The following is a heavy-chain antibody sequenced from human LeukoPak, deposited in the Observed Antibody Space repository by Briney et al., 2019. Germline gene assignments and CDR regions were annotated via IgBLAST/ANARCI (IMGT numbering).Heavy chain of an antibody. J-gene: IGHJ6*02. CDR3: AREVDFWNYYGMDV. D-gene: IGHD3-3*01. Sequence: MPGRSLRLSCAASGFTFSSYSMNWVRQAPGKGLEWVSSISSSSSYIYYADSVKGRFTISRDNAKNSLYLQMNSLSAADTAVYYCAREVDFWNYYGMDVWGQGTTVTVSS. CDR1: GFTFSSYS. CDR2: ISSSSSYI. V-gene: IGHV3-21*01.